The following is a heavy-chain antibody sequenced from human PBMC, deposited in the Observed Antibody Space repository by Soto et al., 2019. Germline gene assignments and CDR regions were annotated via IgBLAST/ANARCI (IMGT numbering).Heavy chain of an antibody. CDR3: AREALERPLTLDY. V-gene: IGHV3-7*01. J-gene: IGHJ4*02. D-gene: IGHD1-1*01. CDR1: GFTFSRYW. Sequence: EVQLVESGGGLVQPGGSLRLSCAASGFTFSRYWMNWVRQAPGKGLEWVANIKQDGSEIYYVDSVKGRFTISRDNAKNSLYLQMNSLRAEDTAVYYCAREALERPLTLDYWGQGTLVTVSS. CDR2: IKQDGSEI.